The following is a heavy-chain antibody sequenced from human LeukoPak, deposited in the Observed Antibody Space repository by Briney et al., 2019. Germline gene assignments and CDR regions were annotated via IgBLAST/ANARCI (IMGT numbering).Heavy chain of an antibody. D-gene: IGHD5-12*01. V-gene: IGHV3-23*01. CDR1: GFTFSSYA. CDR3: AQSPKIVTTPRFDY. Sequence: PGGSLRPSCAASGFTFSSYAMSWVRQAPGKGLEWVSTISGSFGSTYYADSVEGRFTISRDNSKNTMSLQLNSLRAEDTAVYYCAQSPKIVTTPRFDYWGQGTLVTVSS. CDR2: ISGSFGST. J-gene: IGHJ4*02.